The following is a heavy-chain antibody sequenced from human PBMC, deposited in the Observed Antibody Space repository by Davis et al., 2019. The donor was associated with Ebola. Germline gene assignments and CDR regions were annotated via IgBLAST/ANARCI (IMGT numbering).Heavy chain of an antibody. J-gene: IGHJ6*03. V-gene: IGHV4-30-2*01. CDR2: IHHTGGT. Sequence: SETLSLTCTVSGASIIHDDHAWSWIRQPPGKGLEWIGYIHHTGGTYYNPSLKSRVTMSVDTSKNQFSLKLSSMTAADTAVYYCAKAQIGFHYYGSGELGYYMDVWGKGITVTVSS. CDR1: GASIIHDDHA. D-gene: IGHD3-10*01. CDR3: AKAQIGFHYYGSGELGYYMDV.